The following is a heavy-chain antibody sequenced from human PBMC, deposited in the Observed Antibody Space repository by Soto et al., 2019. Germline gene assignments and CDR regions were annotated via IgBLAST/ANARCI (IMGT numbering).Heavy chain of an antibody. J-gene: IGHJ4*02. Sequence: PSXTLSLTCTVSGGSISSGGYYWSWIRQHPGKGLEWIGYIYYSGSTYYNPSLKSRVTISVDTSKNQFSLKLSSVTAADTAVYYCALTYYYDSSGYSDYWGQGTLVTVSS. V-gene: IGHV4-31*03. D-gene: IGHD3-22*01. CDR2: IYYSGST. CDR1: GGSISSGGYY. CDR3: ALTYYYDSSGYSDY.